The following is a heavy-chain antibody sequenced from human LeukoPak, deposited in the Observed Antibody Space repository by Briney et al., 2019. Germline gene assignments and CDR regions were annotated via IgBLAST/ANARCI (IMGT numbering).Heavy chain of an antibody. D-gene: IGHD3-22*01. J-gene: IGHJ4*02. V-gene: IGHV3-53*01. CDR1: GFTVSSNY. CDR3: ARDADSSGYYPVLSY. CDR2: IYDSGTT. Sequence: PGGSLRLSCATSGFTVSSNYMSWVRQAPGKGLEWVSVIYDSGTTYYADSVKGRFLIFRDTSKNTVDLQMNSLRAEDTAVYYCARDADSSGYYPVLSYWGRGTLVTVAS.